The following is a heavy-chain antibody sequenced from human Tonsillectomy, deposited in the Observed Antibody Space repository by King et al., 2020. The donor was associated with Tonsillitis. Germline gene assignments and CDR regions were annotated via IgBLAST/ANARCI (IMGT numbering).Heavy chain of an antibody. V-gene: IGHV3-30*18. CDR2: ISYDGSHK. CDR1: GFTLSSFG. J-gene: IGHJ6*02. Sequence: QLVQSGGGVVQPGRSLRLSCAASGFTLSSFGMHWVRQAPGKGLEWVAVISYDGSHKYYADSVKGRFTISRDNSKNTLYLQMNSLRDEDTAVYHCAKDRGDVDPGSYGMDVWGQGTTVTVSS. CDR3: AKDRGDVDPGSYGMDV. D-gene: IGHD5-18*01.